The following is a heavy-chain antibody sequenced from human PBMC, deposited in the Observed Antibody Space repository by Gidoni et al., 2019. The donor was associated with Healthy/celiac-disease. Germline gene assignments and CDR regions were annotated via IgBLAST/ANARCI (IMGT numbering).Heavy chain of an antibody. CDR1: GFTFSNAW. J-gene: IGHJ4*02. D-gene: IGHD3-22*01. Sequence: EVQLVESGGGLVKPGGSLRLSCAASGFTFSNAWMHWVRQAPGKGLEWVGRIKSKTDGGTTDYAAPVKGRFTISRDDSKNTLYLQMNSLKTEDTAVYYCTTDLAYYYDSSGYYYGPFDYWGQGTLVTVSS. V-gene: IGHV3-15*07. CDR2: IKSKTDGGTT. CDR3: TTDLAYYYDSSGYYYGPFDY.